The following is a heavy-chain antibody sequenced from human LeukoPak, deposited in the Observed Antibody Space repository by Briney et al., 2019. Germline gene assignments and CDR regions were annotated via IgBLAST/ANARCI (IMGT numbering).Heavy chain of an antibody. D-gene: IGHD1-26*01. CDR2: INPSGGST. V-gene: IGHV1-46*01. J-gene: IGHJ3*02. CDR1: GYIFTNYY. CDR3: ATGADCFDI. Sequence: LRASVKVSCKASGYIFTNYYIHWVRQAPGQGLEWMGIINPSGGSTIYAQNFQGRVTMTRDMSTSTVYMELSSLKSEDTAGYYGATGADCFDIWGQGTMVTVSS.